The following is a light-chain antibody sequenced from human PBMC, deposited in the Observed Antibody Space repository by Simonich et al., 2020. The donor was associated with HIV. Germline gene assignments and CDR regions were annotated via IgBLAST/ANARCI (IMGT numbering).Light chain of an antibody. Sequence: EIVMTQSPAPLSVSPGERATLSCKASQIVSSHLAWYQQKTGQAPRLHIYGAYTRATGIPARFRGSGSGTDFTLTISSLEPEDFAVYYCQQRSNWLTFGGGTKVEIK. CDR2: GAY. CDR3: QQRSNWLT. J-gene: IGKJ4*01. V-gene: IGKV3-11*01. CDR1: QIVSSH.